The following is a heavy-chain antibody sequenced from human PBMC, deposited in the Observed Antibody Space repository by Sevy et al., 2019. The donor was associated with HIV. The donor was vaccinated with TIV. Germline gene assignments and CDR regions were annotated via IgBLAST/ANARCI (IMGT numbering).Heavy chain of an antibody. V-gene: IGHV4-34*01. Sequence: SETLSLTCAVYGGSFSGYYWSWIRQPPGKGLEWIGIIYYSGSTYYNPSLKSRVTIFVDTSKNQFSLKLRSVTAADTALYYCARLRLSGGVTTGSYYFDYWGQGTLVTVSS. D-gene: IGHD1-1*01. CDR3: ARLRLSGGVTTGSYYFDY. CDR2: IYYSGST. CDR1: GGSFSGYY. J-gene: IGHJ4*02.